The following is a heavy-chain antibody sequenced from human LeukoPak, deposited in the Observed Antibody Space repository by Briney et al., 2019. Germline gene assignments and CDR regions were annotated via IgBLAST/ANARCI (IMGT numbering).Heavy chain of an antibody. V-gene: IGHV3-53*01. Sequence: GGSLRLSCAASGFTVSSNYMSWVRQAPGKGLEWVSVIYSGGSTYYADSVKGRFTISRDNSKNTLYLQMNSLRAEDTAVYYCARLHADDYDFWSGLDYWGQGTLVTVSS. CDR1: GFTVSSNY. CDR3: ARLHADDYDFWSGLDY. D-gene: IGHD3-3*01. CDR2: IYSGGST. J-gene: IGHJ4*02.